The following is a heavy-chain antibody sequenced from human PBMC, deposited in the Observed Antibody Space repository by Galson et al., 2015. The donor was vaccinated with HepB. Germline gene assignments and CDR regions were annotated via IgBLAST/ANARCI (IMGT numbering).Heavy chain of an antibody. CDR3: ARRSGRVAAAGPVDY. Sequence: QSGAEVKKPGESLKISCKGSGYSFTSYWIGWVRQMPGKGLEWMGIIYPGDSDTRYSPSFQGQVTTSADKSISTAYLQWSSLKASDTAMYYCARRSGRVAAAGPVDYWGQGTLVTVSS. CDR1: GYSFTSYW. V-gene: IGHV5-51*01. CDR2: IYPGDSDT. J-gene: IGHJ4*02. D-gene: IGHD6-13*01.